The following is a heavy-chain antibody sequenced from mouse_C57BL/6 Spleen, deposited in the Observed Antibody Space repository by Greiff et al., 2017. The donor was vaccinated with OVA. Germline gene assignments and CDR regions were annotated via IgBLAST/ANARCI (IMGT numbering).Heavy chain of an antibody. V-gene: IGHV1-26*01. CDR3: ARSYGSSSLDY. D-gene: IGHD1-1*01. J-gene: IGHJ2*01. CDR2: INPNNGGT. Sequence: EVQLQQSGPELVKPGASVKISCKASGYTFTDYYMNWVKQSHGKSLEWIGDINPNNGGTSYNQKFKGKATLTVDKSSSTAYMELRSLTSEDSAVYYCARSYGSSSLDYWGQGTTLTVSS. CDR1: GYTFTDYY.